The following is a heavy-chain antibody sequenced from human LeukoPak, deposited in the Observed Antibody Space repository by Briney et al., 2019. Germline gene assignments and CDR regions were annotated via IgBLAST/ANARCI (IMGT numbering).Heavy chain of an antibody. V-gene: IGHV3-7*01. J-gene: IGHJ4*01. D-gene: IGHD5-12*01. CDR2: IKKDGSEK. CDR3: ARARGFFDY. Sequence: GGSLRLSCVASGLDFSTSWMSWVRQSPGRGLEWVASIKKDGSEKYYRDSVKGRFTISRDNAKNSVFLEINSLTVDDTAVYYCARARGFFDYWGHGTLVTVSS. CDR1: GLDFSTSW.